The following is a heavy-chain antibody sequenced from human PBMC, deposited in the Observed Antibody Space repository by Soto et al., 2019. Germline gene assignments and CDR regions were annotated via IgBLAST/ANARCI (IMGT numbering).Heavy chain of an antibody. V-gene: IGHV3-23*01. J-gene: IGHJ4*02. CDR2: VNPGGYST. CDR1: GFTFTSYS. Sequence: EVQLLQSGGGLVQPGGSLRLSCAASGFTFTSYSMTWVRQTPGKGLAWVAAVNPGGYSTYYADSVKGRFTISRDNSNKTLYLQMHSLRAEDTAVYYCAKDLRAGSGYDFDYRDQGTLVTVSS. D-gene: IGHD5-12*01. CDR3: AKDLRAGSGYDFDY.